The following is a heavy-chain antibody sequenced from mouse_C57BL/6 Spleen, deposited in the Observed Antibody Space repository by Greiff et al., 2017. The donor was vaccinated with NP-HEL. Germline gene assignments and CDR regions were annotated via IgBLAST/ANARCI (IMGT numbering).Heavy chain of an antibody. J-gene: IGHJ3*01. V-gene: IGHV1-19*01. CDR1: GYTFTDSY. D-gene: IGHD2-4*01. CDR3: ARDDSFAY. Sequence: VQLQQSGPVLVKPGASVKMSCKASGYTFTDSYMNWVKQRHGKSLAWIGVINPSHGGTSSNQKFKGKATLTVDKAASTAYMELNSLTSEDSAVYYCARDDSFAYWGQGTLVTVSA. CDR2: INPSHGGT.